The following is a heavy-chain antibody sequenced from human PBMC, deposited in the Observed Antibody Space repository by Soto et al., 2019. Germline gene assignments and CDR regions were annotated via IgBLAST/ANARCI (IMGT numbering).Heavy chain of an antibody. Sequence: QVQLVQSGAEVTKTGSSVKVSCKTSGGTFSTFGISWVRQAPGQGLEWMGGIIPFFGTAEYSQKFEDRITITADDDTNTVYIALRSLTSEDTAIYYCARTAPMDAGDKYYYDFWGQGALVTVSS. V-gene: IGHV1-69*01. J-gene: IGHJ4*02. CDR1: GGTFSTFG. D-gene: IGHD3-16*01. CDR2: IIPFFGTA. CDR3: ARTAPMDAGDKYYYDF.